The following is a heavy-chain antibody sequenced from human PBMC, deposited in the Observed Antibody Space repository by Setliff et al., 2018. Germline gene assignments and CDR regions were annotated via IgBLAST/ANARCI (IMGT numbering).Heavy chain of an antibody. Sequence: ASVKVSCKASGFTLTSYPIHWVRQAPGQRLEWMGWINPDNGNRKYSQRFQGRVTITRDTSASTVFLELSTLRSEDTAVYYCTRYFLGATASFDIWGQGTMVTVSS. D-gene: IGHD3-3*01. CDR2: INPDNGNR. J-gene: IGHJ3*02. CDR3: TRYFLGATASFDI. V-gene: IGHV1-3*01. CDR1: GFTLTSYP.